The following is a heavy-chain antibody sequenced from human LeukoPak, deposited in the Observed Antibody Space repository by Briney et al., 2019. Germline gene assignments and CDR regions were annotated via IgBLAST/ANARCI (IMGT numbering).Heavy chain of an antibody. Sequence: SETLSLTCTVSGGSTSSYYWSWIRQPPGKGLEWIGYIYTSGSTNYNPSLKSRVTISVDTSKNQFSLKLSSVTAADTAVYYCARSFYGGPWDYWGQGTLVTVSS. D-gene: IGHD4-23*01. CDR2: IYTSGST. J-gene: IGHJ4*02. CDR1: GGSTSSYY. V-gene: IGHV4-4*09. CDR3: ARSFYGGPWDY.